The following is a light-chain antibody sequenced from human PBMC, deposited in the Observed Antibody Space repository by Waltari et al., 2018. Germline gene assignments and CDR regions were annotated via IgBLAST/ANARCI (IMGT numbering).Light chain of an antibody. CDR2: WSS. CDR3: QQYYSIPYT. V-gene: IGKV4-1*01. J-gene: IGKJ2*01. Sequence: DIVMTQSPDSLTVSLGERATINCKTSQSVFYDSNKRNYLAWYQQKPRQPPKLLLYWSSSRQSGVPDRFSGGGSETDFTLTISNLQAEDVAVYYCQQYYSIPYTFGQGTKLDLK. CDR1: QSVFYDSNKRNY.